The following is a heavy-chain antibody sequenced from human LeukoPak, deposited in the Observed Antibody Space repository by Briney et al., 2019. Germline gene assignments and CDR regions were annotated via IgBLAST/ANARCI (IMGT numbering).Heavy chain of an antibody. J-gene: IGHJ6*02. Sequence: PGGSLRLSCAASGFTFSSYSMNWVRQAPGKGLEWVSSISSSSSYIYYADSVKGRFTISRDNAKSSLYLQMNSLRAEDTAVYYCARDRYCSSTSCYRFYYYYYYGMDVWGQGTTVTVSS. V-gene: IGHV3-21*01. CDR3: ARDRYCSSTSCYRFYYYYYYGMDV. CDR2: ISSSSSYI. CDR1: GFTFSSYS. D-gene: IGHD2-2*01.